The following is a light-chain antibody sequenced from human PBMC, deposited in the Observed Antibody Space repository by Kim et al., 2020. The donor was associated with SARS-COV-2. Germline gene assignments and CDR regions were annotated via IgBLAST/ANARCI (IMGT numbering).Light chain of an antibody. CDR2: RNN. Sequence: RQTATLTCTGTSHDVGNEGATWLQQHQGHPPKLLSSRNNNRPSGISERFSASGSGDAASLTITGLQPEDEADYYCSAWDSSLSAWVFGGGTKLTVL. CDR1: SHDVGNEG. V-gene: IGLV10-54*01. J-gene: IGLJ3*02. CDR3: SAWDSSLSAWV.